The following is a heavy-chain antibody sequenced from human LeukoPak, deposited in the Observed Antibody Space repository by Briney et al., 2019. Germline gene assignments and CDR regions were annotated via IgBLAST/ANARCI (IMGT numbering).Heavy chain of an antibody. J-gene: IGHJ5*02. V-gene: IGHV4-39*01. CDR2: IYYSGST. D-gene: IGHD3-22*01. CDR1: GGSISSSSYY. CDR3: ARRGVVAPYNWFDP. Sequence: SETLSLTCTVSGGSISSSSYYWGWIRQPPGKGLEWIGSIYYSGSTYYNPSLKSRVTISVDTSKNQSSLKLSSVTAADTAVYYCARRGVVAPYNWFDPWGQGTLVTVSS.